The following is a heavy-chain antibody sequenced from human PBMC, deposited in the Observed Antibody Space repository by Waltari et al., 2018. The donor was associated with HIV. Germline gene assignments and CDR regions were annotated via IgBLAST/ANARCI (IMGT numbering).Heavy chain of an antibody. CDR2: ISGSGGST. CDR3: AKHQSPIILNYYDSSGPFDY. D-gene: IGHD3-22*01. CDR1: GFTFSSYA. V-gene: IGHV3-23*01. Sequence: EVQLLESGGGLVQPGGSLRLSCAASGFTFSSYAMSWVRQAPGKGLEWVSGISGSGGSTYYADSVKGRFTISRDISKNTLYLQMNSLRAEDTAVYYCAKHQSPIILNYYDSSGPFDYWGQGTLVTVSS. J-gene: IGHJ4*02.